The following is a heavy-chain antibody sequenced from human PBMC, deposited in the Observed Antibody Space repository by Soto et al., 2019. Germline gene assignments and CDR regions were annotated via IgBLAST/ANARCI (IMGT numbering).Heavy chain of an antibody. Sequence: PGGSLRLSCAASGFTFSTYAMNWVRQAPGKGLEWVSAISGGGGSTYYADSVKGRVTISRDNSKNTLYLQMNSLRAEDTAVYYCAKVSMGALTFTDYYDYGLDVWDQGTTVTVS. D-gene: IGHD6-6*01. CDR2: ISGGGGST. CDR1: GFTFSTYA. CDR3: AKVSMGALTFTDYYDYGLDV. J-gene: IGHJ6*02. V-gene: IGHV3-23*01.